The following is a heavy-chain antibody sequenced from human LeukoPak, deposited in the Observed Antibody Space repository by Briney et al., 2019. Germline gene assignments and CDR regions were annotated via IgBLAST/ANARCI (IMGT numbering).Heavy chain of an antibody. D-gene: IGHD1-1*01. CDR2: IIPIFGTA. V-gene: IGHV1-69*13. CDR3: ARVLSGTEIDY. J-gene: IGHJ4*02. CDR1: GGTFSSYA. Sequence: ASVKVSCKASGGTFSSYAISWVRQAPGRGLEWMGGIIPIFGTANYAQKFQGRVTITADESTSTAYMELSSLRSEDTAVYYCARVLSGTEIDYWGQGTLVTVSS.